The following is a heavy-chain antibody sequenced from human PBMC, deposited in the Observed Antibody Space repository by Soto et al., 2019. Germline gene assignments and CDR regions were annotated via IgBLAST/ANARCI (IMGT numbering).Heavy chain of an antibody. V-gene: IGHV1-3*01. CDR2: INAGNGNT. CDR1: GYTFTSYA. CDR3: ARGERCSSTSCYKGFDY. Sequence: QVQLVQSGAEVKKPGASVKVSCKASGYTFTSYAMHWVRQAPGQRLEWMGRINAGNGNTKYSQKFQGRVTITRDTSASTAYMELSSLRSEDTAVYYCARGERCSSTSCYKGFDYWGQGTLVTVSS. D-gene: IGHD2-2*02. J-gene: IGHJ4*02.